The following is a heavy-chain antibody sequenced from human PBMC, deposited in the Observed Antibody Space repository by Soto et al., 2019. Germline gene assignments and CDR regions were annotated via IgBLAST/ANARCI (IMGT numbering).Heavy chain of an antibody. CDR1: GYSISSSNW. CDR3: ARVWGGAFDI. D-gene: IGHD3-10*01. Sequence: SETLSLTCAVSGYSISSSNWWGWIRQPPGKGLEWIGYIYYSGSTNYNPSLKSRVTISVDTSKNQFSLKLSSVTAADTAVYYCARVWGGAFDIWGQGTMVTVSS. J-gene: IGHJ3*02. CDR2: IYYSGST. V-gene: IGHV4-28*03.